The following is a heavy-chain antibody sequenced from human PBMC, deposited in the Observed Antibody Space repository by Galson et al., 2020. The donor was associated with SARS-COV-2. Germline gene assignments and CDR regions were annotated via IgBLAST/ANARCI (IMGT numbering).Heavy chain of an antibody. CDR1: GFTFRSYA. J-gene: IGHJ4*02. CDR2: IPYDGSDK. D-gene: IGHD3-10*01. V-gene: IGHV3-30*04. Sequence: GESLKISREASGFTFRSYAMHWVRQAPGKGLEWVAVIPYDGSDKYYPDSVKGRFTISRDNSKNTLYLQMNSLSAEDTAVYYCAATMVCPDYWVQGTLVTVSS. CDR3: AATMVCPDY.